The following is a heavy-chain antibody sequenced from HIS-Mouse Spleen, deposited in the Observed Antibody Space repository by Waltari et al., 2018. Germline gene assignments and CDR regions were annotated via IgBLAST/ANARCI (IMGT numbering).Heavy chain of an antibody. V-gene: IGHV4-61*01. Sequence: QVQLQESGPGLAKPSETLSLTCPVSGGSVSSGSYYWSWIRQPPGKGLEWIGYIYYSGTTNAIPSLKSRVTISVYTSKNQFSLKLSSVTAADTAVYYCASRSYSSGWYKAFDIWGQGTMVTVSS. D-gene: IGHD6-19*01. J-gene: IGHJ3*02. CDR1: GGSVSSGSYY. CDR2: IYYSGTT. CDR3: ASRSYSSGWYKAFDI.